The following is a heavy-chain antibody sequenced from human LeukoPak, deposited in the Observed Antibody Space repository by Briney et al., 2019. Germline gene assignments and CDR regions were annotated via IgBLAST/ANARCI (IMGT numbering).Heavy chain of an antibody. CDR1: GGSISSYY. CDR3: ARGPDGAFDY. V-gene: IGHV4-59*01. Sequence: SETLSLTCTVSGGSISSYYWSWLRQPPGKGLEWIGYIYYSGSTNYNPSLKSRVTISVDTSKNQFSLKLSSVTAADTAVYYCARGPDGAFDYWGQGTLVTVSS. CDR2: IYYSGST. D-gene: IGHD1-14*01. J-gene: IGHJ4*02.